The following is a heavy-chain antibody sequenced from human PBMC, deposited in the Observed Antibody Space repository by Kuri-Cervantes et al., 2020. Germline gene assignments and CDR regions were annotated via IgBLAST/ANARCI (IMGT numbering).Heavy chain of an antibody. CDR3: ARVDSSGSWYFDS. CDR1: GGSISSYY. Sequence: GSLRLSCTVSGGSISSYYWSWIRQPAGKGLEWIGRIYTSGSTNYNPSLKSRVTMSVDTSKNQFSLMMSSVTAADTAVYYCARVDSSGSWYFDSWGQGTLVTVFS. D-gene: IGHD3-22*01. J-gene: IGHJ4*02. CDR2: IYTSGST. V-gene: IGHV4-4*07.